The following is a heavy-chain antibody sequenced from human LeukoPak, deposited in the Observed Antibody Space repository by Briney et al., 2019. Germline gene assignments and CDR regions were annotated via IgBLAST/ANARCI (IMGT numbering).Heavy chain of an antibody. J-gene: IGHJ3*02. V-gene: IGHV4-34*01. Sequence: SETLSLTCAVYGGSFSGYYWSWIRQPPGKGLEWIGEINHSGSTNYNPSLKSRVTISVDTSKNQFSLKLSSVTAADTAVYYCARVSGSYHDAFDIWAKGQWSPSLQ. CDR3: ARVSGSYHDAFDI. CDR2: INHSGST. CDR1: GGSFSGYY. D-gene: IGHD1-26*01.